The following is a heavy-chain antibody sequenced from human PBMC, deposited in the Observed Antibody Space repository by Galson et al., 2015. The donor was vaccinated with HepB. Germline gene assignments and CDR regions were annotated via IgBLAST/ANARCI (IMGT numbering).Heavy chain of an antibody. J-gene: IGHJ4*02. CDR3: AKDGIMVANNPYHFHY. V-gene: IGHV3-23*01. D-gene: IGHD2-15*01. CDR1: GFSFTGYA. Sequence: SLRLSCEASGFSFTGYAMTWVRQAPGKGLEWVSSITSSGGNGYYTDSVKGRFTVSRDNSKNTLLLQLNSLRAEDTAMYFCAKDGIMVANNPYHFHYWGQGTLVTVSS. CDR2: ITSSGGNG.